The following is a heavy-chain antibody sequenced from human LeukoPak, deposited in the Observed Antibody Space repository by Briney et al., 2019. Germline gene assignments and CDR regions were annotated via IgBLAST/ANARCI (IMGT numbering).Heavy chain of an antibody. CDR2: IWYGGSNK. J-gene: IGHJ3*02. D-gene: IGHD1-26*01. CDR3: AKSSGSSNDAFDI. V-gene: IGHV3-30*02. CDR1: GFTFSSYG. Sequence: GSLRLSCAASGFTFSSYGMHWVRQPPGKGLEWVAVIWYGGSNKYYADSVKGRFTISRDNSKNTLYLQMNSLRAEDTAVYYCAKSSGSSNDAFDIWGQGTMVTVSS.